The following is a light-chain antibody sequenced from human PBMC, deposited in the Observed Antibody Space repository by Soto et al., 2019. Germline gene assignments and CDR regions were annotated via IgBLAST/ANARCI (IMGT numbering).Light chain of an antibody. CDR3: SAYAGSNTFV. CDR2: EVT. V-gene: IGLV2-8*01. J-gene: IGLJ1*01. Sequence: QSALAQPPSASGSPGQSVTISCTGTSSDVGDNYVSWYQQHLGKAPQLIIYEVTLRPSGVPDRFSGSKSGNTASLTVSGLQADDEADSYCSAYAGSNTFVFGTGTKLTVL. CDR1: SSDVGDNY.